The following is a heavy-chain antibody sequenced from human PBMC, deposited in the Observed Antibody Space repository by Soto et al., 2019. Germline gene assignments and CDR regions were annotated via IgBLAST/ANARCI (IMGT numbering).Heavy chain of an antibody. V-gene: IGHV4-31*03. Sequence: QVQLQESGPGLVKPSQTLSLTCTVSGGSISSGGYYWSWIRQHPGKGLEWIGYIYYSGSTYYNPALKSRVTISVDTSKNQFSLKLSSVTAADTAVYYCARQMATIRDWYFDLWGRGTLVTVSS. CDR1: GGSISSGGYY. D-gene: IGHD5-12*01. J-gene: IGHJ2*01. CDR2: IYYSGST. CDR3: ARQMATIRDWYFDL.